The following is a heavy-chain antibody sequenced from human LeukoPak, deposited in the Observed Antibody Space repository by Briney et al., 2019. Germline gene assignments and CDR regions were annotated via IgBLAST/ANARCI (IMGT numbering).Heavy chain of an antibody. V-gene: IGHV3-64*01. CDR2: ISSNGGST. J-gene: IGHJ4*02. CDR3: ARDEATMRPRLPDY. Sequence: GGSLRLSCAASGFTFSSYAMHWVRQAPGKGLEYVSAISSNGGSTYYANSVKGRFTISRDNSKNTLYLQMGSLRAEDMAVYYCARDEATMRPRLPDYWGQGTLVTVSS. CDR1: GFTFSSYA. D-gene: IGHD3-22*01.